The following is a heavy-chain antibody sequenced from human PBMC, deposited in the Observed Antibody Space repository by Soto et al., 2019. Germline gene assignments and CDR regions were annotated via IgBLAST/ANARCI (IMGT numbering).Heavy chain of an antibody. CDR3: ARDEGYYYGSG. CDR1: GGSISSGYYY. J-gene: IGHJ4*02. CDR2: IYSSGKT. Sequence: QVQLQESGPGLVKPSQTLSLTCTVSGGSISSGYYYWSWIRQPPGKGLEWIGYIYSSGKTYYNPSLKSRPTLSVDTSTNQFSLKLRSVTAADTAVHYCARDEGYYYGSGWGQGTLVTVSS. V-gene: IGHV4-30-4*01. D-gene: IGHD3-10*01.